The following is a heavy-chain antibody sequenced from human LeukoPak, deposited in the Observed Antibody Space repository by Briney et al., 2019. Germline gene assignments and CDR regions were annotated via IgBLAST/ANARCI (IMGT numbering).Heavy chain of an antibody. Sequence: PGGSLRLSCAASGFTFSSYAMHWVRQAPGKGLEWVAVISYDGSNKYYADSVKGRFTISRDNSKNTLYLQMNSLRAEDTAVYYCARPTRRWIQLLYYFDYWGQGTLVTVSS. V-gene: IGHV3-30-3*01. J-gene: IGHJ4*02. D-gene: IGHD5-18*01. CDR1: GFTFSSYA. CDR2: ISYDGSNK. CDR3: ARPTRRWIQLLYYFDY.